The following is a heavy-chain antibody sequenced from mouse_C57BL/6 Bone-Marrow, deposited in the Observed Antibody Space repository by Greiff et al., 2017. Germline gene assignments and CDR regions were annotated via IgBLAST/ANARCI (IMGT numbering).Heavy chain of an antibody. Sequence: EVTLVESGEGLVKPGGSLKLSCAASVFTFSSYAMSWVSQTPEQRLEWVAYISSGGDYIYYADTVKGRFTISRDNARNTLYLQMSSLKSEDTAMYYCTSEGYYSDNPAWFADWGQGTLVTVSA. CDR2: ISSGGDYI. CDR3: TSEGYYSDNPAWFAD. J-gene: IGHJ3*01. V-gene: IGHV5-9-1*02. D-gene: IGHD2-13*01. CDR1: VFTFSSYA.